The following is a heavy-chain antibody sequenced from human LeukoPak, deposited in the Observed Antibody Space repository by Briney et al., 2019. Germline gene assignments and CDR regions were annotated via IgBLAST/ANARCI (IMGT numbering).Heavy chain of an antibody. CDR1: GGSFSGYY. CDR2: INHSGST. J-gene: IGHJ4*02. V-gene: IGHV4-34*01. D-gene: IGHD6-19*01. CDR3: VRCWNGGSDWSSDI. Sequence: SETLSLTCAVYGGSFSGYYWSWIRQPPGKGLERIGEINHSGSTNYNPSLKSRVTISVDTSKNQFSLKLSSVTAADTAVYYCVRCWNGGSDWSSDIWGQGTLVTVSS.